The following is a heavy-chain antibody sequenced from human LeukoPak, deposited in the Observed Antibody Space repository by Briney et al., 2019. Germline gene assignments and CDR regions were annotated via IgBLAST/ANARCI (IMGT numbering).Heavy chain of an antibody. D-gene: IGHD4-23*01. CDR3: ARDRGVYGGNSYRFDY. CDR1: GFTFSSYE. Sequence: GGCLRLFCAASGFTFSSYEMNWVRQAPGKGLEWVSYITGGGSAIYYADSVKGRFTISRDNAKNSLYLQMNSLRVEDTAVYYCARDRGVYGGNSYRFDYWGQGTLVTVSS. J-gene: IGHJ4*02. V-gene: IGHV3-48*03. CDR2: ITGGGSAI.